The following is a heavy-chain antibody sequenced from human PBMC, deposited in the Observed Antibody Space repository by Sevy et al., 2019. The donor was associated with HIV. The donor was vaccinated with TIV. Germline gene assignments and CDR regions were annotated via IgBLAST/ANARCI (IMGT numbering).Heavy chain of an antibody. CDR3: AKEWTLLSDWYGEFDY. CDR2: ISNSGANT. J-gene: IGHJ4*02. V-gene: IGHV3-23*01. D-gene: IGHD6-19*01. Sequence: GGSLRLSCAASGFTFTNYGMHWVRQAPGKGLEWVSGISNSGANTYYADSMRGRFTVSRDNSKNTMYLQLNSLRAEDTAIYYCAKEWTLLSDWYGEFDYWGQGTLVTVSS. CDR1: GFTFTNYG.